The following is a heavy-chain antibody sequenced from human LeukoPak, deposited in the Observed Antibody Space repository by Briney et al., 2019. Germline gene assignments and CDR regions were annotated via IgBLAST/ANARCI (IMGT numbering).Heavy chain of an antibody. J-gene: IGHJ1*01. CDR2: ISAYNGNT. CDR3: ARDRAYYGSGSPKYFQH. D-gene: IGHD3-10*01. V-gene: IGHV1-18*01. CDR1: GYTFTSYG. Sequence: ASVKVSCKASGYTFTSYGISWVRQAPGQGLEWMGWISAYNGNTNYAQTLQGRVTMTTDTSTSTAYMELRSLRSDDTAVYYCARDRAYYGSGSPKYFQHWGQGTLVTVSS.